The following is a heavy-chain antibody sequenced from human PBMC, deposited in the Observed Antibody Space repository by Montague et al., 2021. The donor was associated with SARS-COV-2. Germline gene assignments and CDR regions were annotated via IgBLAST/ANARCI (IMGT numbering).Heavy chain of an antibody. V-gene: IGHV4-39*01. CDR2: VFYDGST. CDR3: ARHGPNDYYHSQYFDL. J-gene: IGHJ2*01. Sequence: SETLSLTCIVSGGSISSRTYYWGWLRQPPGKGLEWNGSVFYDGSTYSNPSLKSRVTISVDTSKNQFSLNLSSVTAADTAVYSCARHGPNDYYHSQYFDLWGRGTLVTVSS. D-gene: IGHD3-10*01. CDR1: GGSISSRTYY.